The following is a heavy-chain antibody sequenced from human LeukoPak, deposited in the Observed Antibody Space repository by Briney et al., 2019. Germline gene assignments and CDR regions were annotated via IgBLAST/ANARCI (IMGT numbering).Heavy chain of an antibody. D-gene: IGHD6-13*01. V-gene: IGHV4-34*01. CDR1: GGSFSGYY. CDR2: INHSGST. CDR3: ASLTIAAAGIGQYGY. Sequence: SGTLSLTCAVYGGSFSGYYWSWIRQPPGKGLEWIGEINHSGSTNYNPSLKSRVTISVDTSKNQFSLKLSSVTAADTAVYYCASLTIAAAGIGQYGYWGQGTLVTVSS. J-gene: IGHJ4*02.